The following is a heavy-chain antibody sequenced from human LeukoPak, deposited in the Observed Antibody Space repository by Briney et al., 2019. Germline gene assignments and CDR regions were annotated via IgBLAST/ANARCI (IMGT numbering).Heavy chain of an antibody. D-gene: IGHD2-15*01. J-gene: IGHJ4*02. CDR1: GASVSNYY. CDR2: FHYSGST. V-gene: IGHV4-59*08. Sequence: SEALSLTCRVSGASVSNYYWSWIRESPGKGLEWIGFFHYSGSTHYNPSLNSRDTPSIDTPMNQLSPILRSVTAADTAVYFCARRHEGGPKLRLDFWGLGVLVTVSS. CDR3: ARRHEGGPKLRLDF.